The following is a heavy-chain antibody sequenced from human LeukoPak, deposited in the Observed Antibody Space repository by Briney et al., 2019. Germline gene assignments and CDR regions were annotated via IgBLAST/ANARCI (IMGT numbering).Heavy chain of an antibody. D-gene: IGHD2-15*01. J-gene: IGHJ5*02. CDR3: AREVPLIVVVVAATPRFWFDP. Sequence: PSETLSLTCTVSGASISINSYYWAWIRQPPGRGLEWIGSIYYSGSTYYNPSLKSRVTISVDTSKNQFSLKLSSVTAADTAVYYCAREVPLIVVVVAATPRFWFDPWGQGTLVTVSS. CDR1: GASISINSYY. V-gene: IGHV4-39*07. CDR2: IYYSGST.